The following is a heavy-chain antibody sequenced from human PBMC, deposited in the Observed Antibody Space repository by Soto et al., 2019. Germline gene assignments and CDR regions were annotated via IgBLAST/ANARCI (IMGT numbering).Heavy chain of an antibody. CDR1: GYTFTSYD. Sequence: SVKVSCKASGYTFTSYDINWVRQATGQGLEWMGWMNPNFGTANYAQKFQGRVTITADESTSTAYMELSSLRSEDTAVYYCARDYDSSSRWFDPWGQGTLVTVSS. D-gene: IGHD6-6*01. CDR3: ARDYDSSSRWFDP. CDR2: MNPNFGTA. V-gene: IGHV1-69*13. J-gene: IGHJ5*02.